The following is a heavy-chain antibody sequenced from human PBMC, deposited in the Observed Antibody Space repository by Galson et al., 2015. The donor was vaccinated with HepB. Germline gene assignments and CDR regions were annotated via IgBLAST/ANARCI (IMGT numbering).Heavy chain of an antibody. CDR2: IDWDDDK. V-gene: IGHV2-70*01. Sequence: PALVKPTQTLTLTCTFSGFSLSTSGMCVSWIRQPPGKALEWLALIDWDDDKYYSTSLKTRLTISKDTSKNQVVLTMTNMDPVDTATYYCARIGYDYVWGSYRRGYYFDYWGQGTLVTVSS. CDR1: GFSLSTSGMC. D-gene: IGHD3-16*02. J-gene: IGHJ4*02. CDR3: ARIGYDYVWGSYRRGYYFDY.